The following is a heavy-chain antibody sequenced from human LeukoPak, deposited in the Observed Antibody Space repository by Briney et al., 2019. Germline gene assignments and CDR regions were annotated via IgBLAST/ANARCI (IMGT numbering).Heavy chain of an antibody. CDR3: ARLSRIAAAGAYDYHSLDV. Sequence: PSETLSLTCSVSGDSINYPWTWIRQPPGKGLEWIGDVYNSGTTSYNPSLTGRATISVDRSKNHLSLRLPSVTAADTAVYYCARLSRIAAAGAYDYHSLDVWGQGTTVTVSS. J-gene: IGHJ6*02. D-gene: IGHD6-13*01. V-gene: IGHV4-59*13. CDR2: VYNSGTT. CDR1: GDSINYP.